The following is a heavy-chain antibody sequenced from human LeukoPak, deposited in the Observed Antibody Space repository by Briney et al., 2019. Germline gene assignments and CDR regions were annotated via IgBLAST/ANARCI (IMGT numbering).Heavy chain of an antibody. V-gene: IGHV3-33*01. CDR2: IWYDGSNK. CDR3: ARDRHDYYDSSGYYYRPPPTDC. CDR1: GFTFSSYG. J-gene: IGHJ4*02. Sequence: GGSLRLSCAASGFTFSSYGMHWVRQAPGKGLEWVAVIWYDGSNKYYADSVKGRFTISRDNSKNTLYLQMNSLRAEDTAVYYCARDRHDYYDSSGYYYRPPPTDCWGQGTLVTVSS. D-gene: IGHD3-22*01.